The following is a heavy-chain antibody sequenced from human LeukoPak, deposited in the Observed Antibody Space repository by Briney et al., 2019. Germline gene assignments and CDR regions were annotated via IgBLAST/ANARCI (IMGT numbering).Heavy chain of an antibody. CDR1: GFTFSSYT. V-gene: IGHV3-21*06. J-gene: IGHJ6*04. CDR2: ICGSKSYI. D-gene: IGHD6-13*01. Sequence: GGGLRLSCAAPGFTFSSYTMSWVHQGPGKGLEWVATICGSKSYIFYRDSVRGRFTISRDNAKNSLYLQMNSLRAEDTAVYYCARDTNSWCSDIWGKGTTVTVSS. CDR3: ARDTNSWCSDI.